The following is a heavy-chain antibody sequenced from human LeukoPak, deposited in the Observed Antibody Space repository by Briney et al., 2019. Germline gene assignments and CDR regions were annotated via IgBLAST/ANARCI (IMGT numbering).Heavy chain of an antibody. V-gene: IGHV3-66*02. J-gene: IGHJ5*02. CDR3: ARDPTYYYDSSAA. D-gene: IGHD3-22*01. CDR1: GFTFSSNY. Sequence: GGSLRLSCAASGFTFSSNYMSWVRQAPGKGLEWVSVIYSGGSTYYADSVKGRFTISRDNSKNTLYLQMNSLRAEDTAVYYCARDPTYYYDSSAAWGQGGLVTVSS. CDR2: IYSGGST.